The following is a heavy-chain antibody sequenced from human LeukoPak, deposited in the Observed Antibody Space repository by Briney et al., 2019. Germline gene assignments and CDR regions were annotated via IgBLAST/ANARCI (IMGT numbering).Heavy chain of an antibody. CDR3: ATETQGYCSSTSCFHVIT. V-gene: IGHV1-18*01. Sequence: PGGSLRLSCAASGFTFTSYGISWVRQAPGQGLEWMGWISAYNGNTNYAQKLQGRVTMTTDTSTSPAYMELRSLRSDDTAVYYCATETQGYCSSTSCFHVITWGQGTLVTVSS. J-gene: IGHJ5*02. CDR2: ISAYNGNT. D-gene: IGHD2-2*01. CDR1: GFTFTSYG.